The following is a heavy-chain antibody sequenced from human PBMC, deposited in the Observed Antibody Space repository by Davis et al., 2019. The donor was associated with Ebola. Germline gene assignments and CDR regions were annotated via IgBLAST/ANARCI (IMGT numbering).Heavy chain of an antibody. V-gene: IGHV3-7*03. Sequence: GGSLRLSCAASGFIFSNYWMSWVRQAPGKGPEWVAIMSQDGGDKYYVDSVKGRFTISRDNTKNSLFLQMNSMRAEDTALYYCASGDGRGRSYDMDVWGQGTTVTVSS. CDR1: GFIFSNYW. CDR3: ASGDGRGRSYDMDV. D-gene: IGHD3/OR15-3a*01. J-gene: IGHJ6*02. CDR2: MSQDGGDK.